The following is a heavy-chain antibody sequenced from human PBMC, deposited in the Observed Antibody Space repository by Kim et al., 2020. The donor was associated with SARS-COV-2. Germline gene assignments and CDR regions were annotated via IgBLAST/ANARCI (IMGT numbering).Heavy chain of an antibody. CDR3: ARGVLSVGSETNDY. D-gene: IGHD3-16*02. J-gene: IGHJ4*02. V-gene: IGHV1-18*01. Sequence: AQKLQGRVTMTTDTSTSTAYMELRSLRSDDTAVYYCARGVLSVGSETNDYWGQGTLVTVSS.